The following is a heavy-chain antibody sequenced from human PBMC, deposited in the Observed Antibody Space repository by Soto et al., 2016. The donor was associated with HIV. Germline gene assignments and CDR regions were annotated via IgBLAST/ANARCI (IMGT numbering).Heavy chain of an antibody. D-gene: IGHD3-10*01. CDR1: GFTVSSNY. V-gene: IGHV3-66*01. CDR3: ARDRPYYYGSGSQMAY. Sequence: EVQLVESGGGLVQPGGSLRLSCAASGFTVSSNYMSWVRQAPGKGLEWVSVIYSGGSTYYADSVKGRFTISRGNSENTLYLQMNSLRAEDTAVYYCARDRPYYYGSGSQMAYWGQGTLVTVSS. J-gene: IGHJ4*02. CDR2: IYSGGST.